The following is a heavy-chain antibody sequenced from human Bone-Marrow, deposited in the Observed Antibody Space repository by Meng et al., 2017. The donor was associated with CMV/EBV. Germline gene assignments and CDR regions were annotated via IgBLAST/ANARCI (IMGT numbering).Heavy chain of an antibody. J-gene: IGHJ4*02. CDR3: ARDLPYYGSGSRPPLDY. Sequence: GGSLRLSCEASGFTFSSYSMNWVRQAPGKGLEWVSYISSSSSTIYYADSVKGRFTISRDNAKNSMYLQMNSLRAEDTAVYSCARDLPYYGSGSRPPLDYWGQGTLVTVSS. D-gene: IGHD3-10*01. V-gene: IGHV3-48*04. CDR1: GFTFSSYS. CDR2: ISSSSSTI.